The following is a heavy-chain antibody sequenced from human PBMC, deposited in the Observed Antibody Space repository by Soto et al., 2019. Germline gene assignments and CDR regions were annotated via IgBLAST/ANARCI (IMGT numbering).Heavy chain of an antibody. Sequence: GASVKVSCKASGYTFTSNYMHWVRQAPGQGLEWMGIINPSGGSTSYAQKFQGRVTMTRDTSTSTVYMELSSLRSEDTAVYYCATEWSGVAAAPAGQYGMDVWGQGTTVTVSS. J-gene: IGHJ6*02. D-gene: IGHD6-13*01. CDR3: ATEWSGVAAAPAGQYGMDV. V-gene: IGHV1-46*01. CDR2: INPSGGST. CDR1: GYTFTSNY.